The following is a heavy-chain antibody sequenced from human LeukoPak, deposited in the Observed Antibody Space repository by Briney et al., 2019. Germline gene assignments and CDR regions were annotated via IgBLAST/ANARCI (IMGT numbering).Heavy chain of an antibody. V-gene: IGHV1-2*02. CDR1: GYTFTGYY. Sequence: ASVKVSCKASGYTFTGYYMHWVRQAPGQGLEWMGWINPNSGGTNYAQKFQGRVTMTRDTSISTAYMELSRLRSDDTAVYYCARAHSSGWYNLVYWGQGTLVTVSS. J-gene: IGHJ4*02. CDR3: ARAHSSGWYNLVY. CDR2: INPNSGGT. D-gene: IGHD6-19*01.